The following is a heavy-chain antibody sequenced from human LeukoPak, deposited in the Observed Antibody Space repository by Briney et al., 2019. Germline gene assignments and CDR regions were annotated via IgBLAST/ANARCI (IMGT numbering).Heavy chain of an antibody. CDR1: GGSISSSSY. CDR3: ARDEAFDI. J-gene: IGHJ3*02. V-gene: IGHV4-39*07. Sequence: SETLSLTCTVSGGSISSSSYWGWIRPPPGKGLEWIGSAYYSGSTYYNPSLKSRVTISVDTSKNQFSLKLSSVTAADTAVYYCARDEAFDIWGQGTMVTVSS. CDR2: AYYSGST.